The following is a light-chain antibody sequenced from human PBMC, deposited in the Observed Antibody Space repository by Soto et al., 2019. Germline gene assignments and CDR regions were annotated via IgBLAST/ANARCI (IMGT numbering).Light chain of an antibody. Sequence: QSVLTQPPSASGTPGQRVTISCSGSSSNIGTNNVNWYQQLPGTAPKLLIYNNNQRPSGVPDRFSGSKSGTSASLAISGLKSEDEDDYYYESWDYGLKAWVFGGGTKLTVL. CDR2: NNN. CDR3: ESWDYGLKAWV. V-gene: IGLV1-44*01. J-gene: IGLJ3*02. CDR1: SSNIGTNN.